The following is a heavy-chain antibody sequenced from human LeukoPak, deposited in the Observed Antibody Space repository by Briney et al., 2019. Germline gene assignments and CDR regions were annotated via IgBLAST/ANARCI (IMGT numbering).Heavy chain of an antibody. Sequence: GGSLSLSCAASGFTFSNAWMSWVRQAPGKGLEWVGRIKSKTDGGTTDYAAPVKGRFTISRDDSKNTLYLQMNSLKTEDTAVYYCKVDSGYAYYGMDVWGQGTTLTVSS. CDR1: GFTFSNAW. D-gene: IGHD5-12*01. CDR2: IKSKTDGGTT. J-gene: IGHJ6*02. V-gene: IGHV3-15*01. CDR3: KVDSGYAYYGMDV.